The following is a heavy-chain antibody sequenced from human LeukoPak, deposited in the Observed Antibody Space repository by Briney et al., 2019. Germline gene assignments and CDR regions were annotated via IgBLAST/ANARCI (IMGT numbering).Heavy chain of an antibody. CDR3: ARDSPMIVGAFDI. CDR1: GGSISSGSYY. CDR2: IYTSGST. Sequence: SETLSLTCTVSGGSISSGSYYWSWIRQPAGKGLEWIGRIYTSGSTNYNPSLKSRVTMSVDTSKNQFSLKLSSVTAADTAVYYCARDSPMIVGAFDIWGQGTMVTVSS. J-gene: IGHJ3*02. D-gene: IGHD3-22*01. V-gene: IGHV4-61*02.